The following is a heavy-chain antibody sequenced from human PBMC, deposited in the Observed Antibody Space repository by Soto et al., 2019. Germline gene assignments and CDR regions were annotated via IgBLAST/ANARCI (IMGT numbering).Heavy chain of an antibody. D-gene: IGHD3-3*01. Sequence: PGGSLRLSCAASGFTFSSYAMHWVRQAPGKGLEWVAVISYDGSNKYYADSVKGRFTISRDNSKNTLYLQMNSLRAEDTAVYYCAREFHDFWSGYYTIHPYYYYYGMDVWGQGTTVTVS. CDR3: AREFHDFWSGYYTIHPYYYYYGMDV. V-gene: IGHV3-30-3*01. CDR2: ISYDGSNK. J-gene: IGHJ6*02. CDR1: GFTFSSYA.